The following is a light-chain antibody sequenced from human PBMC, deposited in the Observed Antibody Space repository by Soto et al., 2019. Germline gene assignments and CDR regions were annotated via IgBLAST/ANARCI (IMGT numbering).Light chain of an antibody. CDR2: DAS. Sequence: EIVMTQSPATLSVSPGERATLSCRASQTVSSSLAWYQQKPGQAPRLLIYDASTRATGIPARFSGSGSGTEFTLTISSLQSEDFAVYYCQQYNNWPPITFGGGTKVEIK. CDR1: QTVSSS. CDR3: QQYNNWPPIT. J-gene: IGKJ4*01. V-gene: IGKV3-15*01.